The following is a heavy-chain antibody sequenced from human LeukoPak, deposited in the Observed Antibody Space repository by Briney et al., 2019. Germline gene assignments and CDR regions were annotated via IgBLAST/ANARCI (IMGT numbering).Heavy chain of an antibody. Sequence: GGSLRLSCATSGFTFRMSGVHWVRQAPGKGLEWVALMSSDGIKSYYADSVKGRFTVSRDTSKDIVCLQMNSLSADDTGIYYCAKDHAGSGRAFEYWGQGTLLTVSS. CDR1: GFTFRMSG. D-gene: IGHD3-10*01. CDR2: MSSDGIKS. CDR3: AKDHAGSGRAFEY. V-gene: IGHV3-30*04. J-gene: IGHJ4*02.